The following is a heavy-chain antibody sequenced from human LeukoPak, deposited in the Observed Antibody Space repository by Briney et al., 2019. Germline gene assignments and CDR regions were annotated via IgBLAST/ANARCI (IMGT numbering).Heavy chain of an antibody. D-gene: IGHD3-10*01. CDR1: GGSISSYY. J-gene: IGHJ4*02. Sequence: PSEILSLTCTVSGGSISSYYWGWIRQPPGKGLEWIGSIYYSGSTYYNPSLKSRVTISVDTSKNQFSLKLSSVTAADTAVYYCARTRYYYNSRSYGAPYYFDYWGQGTLVTVSS. CDR2: IYYSGST. CDR3: ARTRYYYNSRSYGAPYYFDY. V-gene: IGHV4-39*01.